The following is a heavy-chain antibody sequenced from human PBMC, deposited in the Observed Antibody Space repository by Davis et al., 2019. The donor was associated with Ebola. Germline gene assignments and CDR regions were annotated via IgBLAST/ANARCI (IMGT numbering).Heavy chain of an antibody. Sequence: GESLKISCAASGFIFSSYVMSWVRQAPGKGLEWVSTLGTSADTYYADSVKGRFTISRDNSKNTLYLQMNGLRVEDTAIYYCAKDNRNIWSEVWGQGTMVTVSS. J-gene: IGHJ3*01. CDR3: AKDNRNIWSEV. CDR1: GFIFSSYV. CDR2: LGTSADT. V-gene: IGHV3-23*01. D-gene: IGHD2/OR15-2a*01.